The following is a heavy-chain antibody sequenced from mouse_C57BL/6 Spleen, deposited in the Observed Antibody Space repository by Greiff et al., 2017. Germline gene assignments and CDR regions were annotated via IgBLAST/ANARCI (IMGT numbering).Heavy chain of an antibody. CDR2: IDPEDGDT. D-gene: IGHD2-2*01. J-gene: IGHJ4*01. CDR1: GFNIKDYY. V-gene: IGHV14-1*01. Sequence: VQLQQSGAELVRPGASVKLSCTASGFNIKDYYMHWVKQRPEQGLEWIGRIDPEDGDTEYAPKFQGKATMTADTSSNTAYLQLSSLTSEDTAVDYCTTLYGLYYAMDYWGQGTSVTVSS. CDR3: TTLYGLYYAMDY.